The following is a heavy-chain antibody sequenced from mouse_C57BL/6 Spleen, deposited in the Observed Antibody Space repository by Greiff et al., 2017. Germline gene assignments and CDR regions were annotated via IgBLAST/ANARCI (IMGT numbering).Heavy chain of an antibody. J-gene: IGHJ4*01. D-gene: IGHD1-2*01. V-gene: IGHV1-50*01. CDR2: IDPSDSYT. CDR1: GYTFTSYW. CDR3: ARRRGTTADYAMDY. Sequence: QVQLQQPGAELVKPGASVKLSCKASGYTFTSYWMQWVKQRPGQGLEWIGEIDPSDSYTNYNQKFKGKATLTVDTSSSTAYMRLSSLTSEDSAVYYCARRRGTTADYAMDYWGQGTSVTVSS.